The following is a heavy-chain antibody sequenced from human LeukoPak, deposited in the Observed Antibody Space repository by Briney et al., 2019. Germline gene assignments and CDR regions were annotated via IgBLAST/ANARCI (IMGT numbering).Heavy chain of an antibody. Sequence: GGSVRLSCAACGFTFSSYGMHWVRQAPGKGLEWVAVISYDGSNKYYADSVKGRFTISRDNSKNTLYLQMNSLRAEDTAVYYCAKGVLRFRIDYWGQGTLVTVSS. CDR3: AKGVLRFRIDY. V-gene: IGHV3-30*18. CDR1: GFTFSSYG. CDR2: ISYDGSNK. J-gene: IGHJ4*02. D-gene: IGHD4/OR15-4a*01.